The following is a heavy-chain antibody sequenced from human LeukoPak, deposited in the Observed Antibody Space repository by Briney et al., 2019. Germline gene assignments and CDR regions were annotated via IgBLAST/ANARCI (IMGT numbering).Heavy chain of an antibody. CDR2: IIPIFGTA. Sequence: ASVKVSCKASGGTFSSYAISWVRQAPGQGLEWMGGIIPIFGTANYAQKFQGRVTITADESTSTAYMELSSLRSDDTAVYYCARTPVDFNTVTPTDVRYWGQGTLVTVSS. CDR3: ARTPVDFNTVTPTDVRY. V-gene: IGHV1-69*13. CDR1: GGTFSSYA. D-gene: IGHD4-17*01. J-gene: IGHJ4*02.